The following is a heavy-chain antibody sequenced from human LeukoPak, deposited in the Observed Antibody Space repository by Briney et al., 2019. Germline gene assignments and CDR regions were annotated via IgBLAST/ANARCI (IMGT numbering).Heavy chain of an antibody. CDR2: IYYSGTT. V-gene: IGHV4-39*01. J-gene: IGHJ4*02. Sequence: NPSETLSLTCTVSGGSISSSSYYWGWIRQPPGEGLEWIGTIYYSGTTYYNPSLGSRVTISLDTSKNQFSLKLTSVTAADTAVYYCARRSTKENGFDFWGQGTLVTVSS. D-gene: IGHD1-1*01. CDR3: ARRSTKENGFDF. CDR1: GGSISSSSYY.